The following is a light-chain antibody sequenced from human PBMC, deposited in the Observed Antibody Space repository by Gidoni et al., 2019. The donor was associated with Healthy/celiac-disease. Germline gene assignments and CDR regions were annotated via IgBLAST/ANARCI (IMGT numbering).Light chain of an antibody. CDR1: QSVLYSSNNKNY. Sequence: DIVMTQSPDSLAVSLGERATINCKSNQSVLYSSNNKNYLAWYQQKAGQPPKLLIYWASTRESGVPDRFSGSGSGTDFTLTISSLQAEDVAVYYCQQYYSTPPRTFGQGTKVEIK. CDR2: WAS. J-gene: IGKJ1*01. V-gene: IGKV4-1*01. CDR3: QQYYSTPPRT.